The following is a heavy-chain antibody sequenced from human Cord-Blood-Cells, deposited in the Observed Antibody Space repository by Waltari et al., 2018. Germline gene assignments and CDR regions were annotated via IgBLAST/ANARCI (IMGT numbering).Heavy chain of an antibody. J-gene: IGHJ6*02. D-gene: IGHD6-13*01. CDR2: IIPIFGTA. CDR3: ARDRAYSSSWYDYYGMDV. Sequence: QVQLVQSGAEVKKPGSSVKVSCKASGGTFSSYAISWVRPAPGQGLEWMGGIIPIFGTANYAQKFQGRVTITADESTSTAYMELSSLRSEDTAVYYCARDRAYSSSWYDYYGMDVWGQGTTVTVSS. CDR1: GGTFSSYA. V-gene: IGHV1-69*01.